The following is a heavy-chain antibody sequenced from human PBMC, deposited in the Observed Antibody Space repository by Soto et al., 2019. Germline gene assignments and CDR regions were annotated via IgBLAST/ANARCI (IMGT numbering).Heavy chain of an antibody. CDR1: GSRXSSDW. J-gene: IGHJ6*02. D-gene: IGHD6-13*01. V-gene: IGHV5-51*01. Sequence: QKISGEGCGSRXSSDWSGWVREKHRKRLEWMGSIYTGDSDTRYSPSFQGQVTISADKSISTAYLQWSSLKASDTAMYYCARTAAAGKYYYGVDVWGQGTTVTVSS. CDR2: IYTGDSDT. CDR3: ARTAAAGKYYYGVDV.